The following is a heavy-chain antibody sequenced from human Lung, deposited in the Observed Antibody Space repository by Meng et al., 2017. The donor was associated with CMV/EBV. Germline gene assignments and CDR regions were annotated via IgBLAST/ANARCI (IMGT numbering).Heavy chain of an antibody. V-gene: IGHV3-23*01. CDR1: GFTFSSYA. CDR2: ISGSGGST. D-gene: IGHD6-6*01. J-gene: IGHJ4*02. Sequence: GSLXLSXAASGFTFSSYAMSCVRQAPGEGLEWVSAISGSGGSTYYADSVKGRFTISRDNSKNTLYLQMNSLRAEDTAVYYCAKGWWSIASNWLWGQGTLVTVSS. CDR3: AKGWWSIASNWL.